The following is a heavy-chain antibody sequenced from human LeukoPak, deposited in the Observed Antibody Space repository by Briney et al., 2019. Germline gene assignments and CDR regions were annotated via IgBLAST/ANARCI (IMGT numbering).Heavy chain of an antibody. CDR3: ARLGMGYYDSRGYYPDY. D-gene: IGHD3-22*01. CDR1: GFTVSSNY. CDR2: IYSGGNT. V-gene: IGHV3-66*04. Sequence: GGSLRLSCAASGFTVSSNYMSWVRQAPGKGLEWVSSIYSGGNTYYADSVEGRFTISRDNSKNTLYLQVNSLRAEDTAVYYCARLGMGYYDSRGYYPDYWGQRTLVTVSS. J-gene: IGHJ4*02.